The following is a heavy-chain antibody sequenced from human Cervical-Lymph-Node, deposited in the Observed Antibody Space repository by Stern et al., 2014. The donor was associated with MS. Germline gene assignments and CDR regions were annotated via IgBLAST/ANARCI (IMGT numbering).Heavy chain of an antibody. J-gene: IGHJ4*02. D-gene: IGHD3-22*01. CDR1: GGTFSSYA. Sequence: VQLVQSGAAVKKPGASVKVSCKASGGTFSSYAISWGRQAPGQGLEWMGGLIPIFGTANYAQKFQGRVTITADESTSTAYMELSSLRSEDTAVYYCAISYDSSGYYLNFDYWGQGTLVTVSS. V-gene: IGHV1-69*12. CDR3: AISYDSSGYYLNFDY. CDR2: LIPIFGTA.